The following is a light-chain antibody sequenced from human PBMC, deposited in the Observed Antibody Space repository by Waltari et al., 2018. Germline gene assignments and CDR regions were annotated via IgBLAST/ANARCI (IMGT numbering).Light chain of an antibody. Sequence: DIQMTQSPSSLTASVGDRVTITCRASQSVRNFVNWYQQEPGNAPKLLIYATSSLQTGVPSRFSGSGSGTDFTLSISSLQPEDFAIYFCQQGYMTPRTFGQGTKVEIK. CDR3: QQGYMTPRT. J-gene: IGKJ1*01. CDR2: ATS. CDR1: QSVRNF. V-gene: IGKV1-39*01.